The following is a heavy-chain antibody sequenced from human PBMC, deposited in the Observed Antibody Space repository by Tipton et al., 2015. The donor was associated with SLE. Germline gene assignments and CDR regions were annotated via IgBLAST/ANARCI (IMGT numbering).Heavy chain of an antibody. CDR3: AGQKGPTICGRDRNWFDP. CDR1: SGSISSHH. J-gene: IGHJ5*02. Sequence: TLSLTCTVSSGSISSHHWNWIRQPPGKGLEWIGDIHYSGSTNYNPSHKSRVTMSVDTSKNQFSLELRSVTAADTAVYYCAGQKGPTICGRDRNWFDPWGQGSLVSVSS. D-gene: IGHD3-3*01. CDR2: IHYSGST. V-gene: IGHV4-59*08.